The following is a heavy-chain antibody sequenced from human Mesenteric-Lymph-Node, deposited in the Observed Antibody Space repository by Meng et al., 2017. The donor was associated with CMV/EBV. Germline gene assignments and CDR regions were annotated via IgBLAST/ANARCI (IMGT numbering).Heavy chain of an antibody. CDR3: AREGQQQLGFDY. CDR1: GFTFDDYG. CDR2: INWNGGST. V-gene: IGHV3-20*04. D-gene: IGHD6-13*01. Sequence: GESLKISCAASGFTFDDYGMSWVRQAPGKGLEWVSGINWNGGSTGYADSVKGRFTISRDNAKNSLYLRMNSLRAEDTALYYCAREGQQQLGFDYWGQGTLVTVSS. J-gene: IGHJ4*02.